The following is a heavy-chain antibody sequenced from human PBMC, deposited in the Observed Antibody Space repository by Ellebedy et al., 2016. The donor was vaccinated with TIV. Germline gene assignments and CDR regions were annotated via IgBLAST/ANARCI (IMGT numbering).Heavy chain of an antibody. D-gene: IGHD4-23*01. CDR2: ISGSGGST. Sequence: PGGSLRLSCAAWGFSFSNFWMSWVRQAPGKGLEWVSAISGSGGSTYYADSVKGRFTISRDNSKNTLYLQMNSLRAEDTAVYYCAKTRTVAAYYFDYWGQGTLVTVSS. V-gene: IGHV3-23*01. CDR3: AKTRTVAAYYFDY. J-gene: IGHJ4*02. CDR1: GFSFSNFW.